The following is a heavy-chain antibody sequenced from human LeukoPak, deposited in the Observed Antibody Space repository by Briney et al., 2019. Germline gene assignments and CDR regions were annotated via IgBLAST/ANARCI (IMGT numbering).Heavy chain of an antibody. J-gene: IGHJ4*02. CDR1: GFPFSTYG. Sequence: GRSLRLSCAASGFPFSTYGMHWVRQAPGNGLEWVAVIWYDASNKYYTDSVKGRFTISRDNSKNTLYLQMDSLRAEDTALYYCARASGPFDYWGQGTLVTVSS. CDR2: IWYDASNK. D-gene: IGHD1-14*01. CDR3: ARASGPFDY. V-gene: IGHV3-33*01.